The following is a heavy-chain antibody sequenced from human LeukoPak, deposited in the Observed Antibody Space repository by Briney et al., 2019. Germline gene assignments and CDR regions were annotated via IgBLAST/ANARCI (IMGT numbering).Heavy chain of an antibody. CDR2: ISSSGTII. CDR3: AREGQLLLDGYYAMDV. V-gene: IGHV3-11*01. J-gene: IGHJ6*02. Sequence: KPGGSLRLSCAGSGFSFTEYYMTWIRQTPGKGLEWLSHISSSGTIIYYADSVKGRFTISRDNAKNSLFLQMNSLRAEDTAVYFRAREGQLLLDGYYAMDVWGQGTTVTVTS. CDR1: GFSFTEYY. D-gene: IGHD2-2*01.